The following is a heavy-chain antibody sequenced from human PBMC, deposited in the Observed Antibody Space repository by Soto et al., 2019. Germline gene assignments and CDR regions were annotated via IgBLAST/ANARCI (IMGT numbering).Heavy chain of an antibody. CDR1: GGSISSYY. D-gene: IGHD4-17*01. Sequence: LSLTCTVSGGSISSYYWSWIRQPPGKGLEWIGYIYYSGSTNYNPSLKSRVTISVDTSKNQFSLKLSSVTAADTAVYYWARAIPLTASTSYGGHGYYFDYWGQGTLVTVSS. J-gene: IGHJ4*02. CDR2: IYYSGST. CDR3: ARAIPLTASTSYGGHGYYFDY. V-gene: IGHV4-59*01.